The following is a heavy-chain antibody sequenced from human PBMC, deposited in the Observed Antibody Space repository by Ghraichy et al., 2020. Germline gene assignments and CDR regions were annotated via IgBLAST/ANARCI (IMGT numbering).Heavy chain of an antibody. D-gene: IGHD4-23*01. CDR2: IYADGTT. V-gene: IGHV3-53*01. J-gene: IGHJ4*02. CDR1: GFTVSSNY. CDR3: ARGLNVGGNYYFDY. Sequence: GGSLRLSCAASGFTVSSNYMSWVRQAPGKGLEWVSVIYADGTTYYANSVEGRFTIFRDNSKNTLFLEMDSLRADDSAVYFCARGLNVGGNYYFDYWGQGTLVTVSS.